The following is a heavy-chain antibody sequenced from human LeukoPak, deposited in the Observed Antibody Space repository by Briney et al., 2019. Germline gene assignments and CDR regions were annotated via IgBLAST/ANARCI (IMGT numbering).Heavy chain of an antibody. D-gene: IGHD2-2*01. J-gene: IGHJ4*02. Sequence: GGSLRLSCAASGFTFSSYSMNWVRQAPGKGLEWVSSISSSSSYIYYADSVKGRFTISRDNAKNSLYLQMNSLRAGDTAVYYCARILKYCSSTSCQLDYWGQGTLVTVSS. CDR1: GFTFSSYS. CDR3: ARILKYCSSTSCQLDY. CDR2: ISSSSSYI. V-gene: IGHV3-21*01.